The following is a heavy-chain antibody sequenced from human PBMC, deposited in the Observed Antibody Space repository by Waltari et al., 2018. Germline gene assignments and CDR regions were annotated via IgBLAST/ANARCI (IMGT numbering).Heavy chain of an antibody. J-gene: IGHJ6*02. CDR1: GLTFSSYW. CDR3: ATHRPGGLGMDV. Sequence: EVQLVESGGGSVQPGGSRRLSCVASGLTFSSYWMHWVRQAPGKGLVWVSGITRDGSRTRYADSVKGRFTISRDNAKNTLFLQMSGLRDEDAAVYYCATHRPGGLGMDVWGQGTTVTVSS. V-gene: IGHV3-74*01. CDR2: ITRDGSRT. D-gene: IGHD2-15*01.